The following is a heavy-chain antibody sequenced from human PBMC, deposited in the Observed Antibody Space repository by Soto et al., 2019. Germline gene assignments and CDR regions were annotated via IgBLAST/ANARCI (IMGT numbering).Heavy chain of an antibody. Sequence: EVQLLESGGGLVQPGGSLRLSCAASGFTFSNYSMTWVRQAPGKGLEWVSTISGGGVSTYYADSVKGRFTISRDISKNTLYLQMNSLRAEDTAVYYCAKNSSGYPFAYWGQGTLVTVSS. CDR3: AKNSSGYPFAY. V-gene: IGHV3-23*01. CDR1: GFTFSNYS. CDR2: ISGGGVST. J-gene: IGHJ4*02. D-gene: IGHD3-22*01.